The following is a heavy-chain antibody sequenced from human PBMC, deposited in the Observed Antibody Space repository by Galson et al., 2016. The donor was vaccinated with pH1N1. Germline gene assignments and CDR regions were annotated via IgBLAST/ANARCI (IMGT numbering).Heavy chain of an antibody. CDR3: ARQDNSGFGFHQYGKEL. CDR1: GYSFTNYW. CDR2: IYPSDSDT. J-gene: IGHJ6*02. Sequence: QSGAEVKKPGESLKISCKGSGYSFTNYWIAWVRQMPGKGLEWMGIIYPSDSDTRYSPSFQGQVTISADTSINTAYLQWSSLQASDTAVFYCARQDNSGFGFHQYGKELWGPGTAVNVS. V-gene: IGHV5-51*01. D-gene: IGHD3-22*01.